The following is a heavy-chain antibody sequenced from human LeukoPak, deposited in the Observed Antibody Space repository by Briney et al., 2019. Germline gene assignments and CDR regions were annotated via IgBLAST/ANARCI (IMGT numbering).Heavy chain of an antibody. D-gene: IGHD5-12*01. V-gene: IGHV3-23*01. J-gene: IGHJ6*02. CDR2: ISGDGLRT. Sequence: PGGSLRLSCAASGFSVSDNYMSWVRQAPGKGLEWVSVISGDGLRTYYAASVKGRFTISRDNSNSTLYLQMNSLRVEDSAVYYCSNGAVDIVATPPEGYFHYRMDVWGQGTTVTVSS. CDR3: SNGAVDIVATPPEGYFHYRMDV. CDR1: GFSVSDNY.